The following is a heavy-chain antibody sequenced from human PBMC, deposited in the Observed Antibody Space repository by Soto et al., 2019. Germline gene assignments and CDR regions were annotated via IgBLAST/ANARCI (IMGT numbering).Heavy chain of an antibody. D-gene: IGHD6-19*01. J-gene: IGHJ3*02. Sequence: SETLSLTCTVSGGSISSSSYYWGWIRQPPGKGLEWIGSIYYSGSTYYNPSLKSRVTISVDTSKNQFSLKLSSVTAADTAVYYCARPEFYSSGWESVAFDIWGQGTMVTVSS. CDR3: ARPEFYSSGWESVAFDI. V-gene: IGHV4-39*01. CDR1: GGSISSSSYY. CDR2: IYYSGST.